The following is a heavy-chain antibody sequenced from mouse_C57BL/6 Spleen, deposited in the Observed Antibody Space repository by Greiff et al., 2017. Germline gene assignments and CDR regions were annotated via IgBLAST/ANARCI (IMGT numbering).Heavy chain of an antibody. J-gene: IGHJ2*01. V-gene: IGHV3-6*01. Sequence: DVKLQESGPGLVKPSQSLSLTCSVTGYSITSGYYWNWIRQFPGNKLEWMGYISYDGSNNYNPSLKNRISITRDTSKNQFFLKLNSVTTEDTATYYCARGDYGRSFDYWGQGTTLTVSS. CDR3: ARGDYGRSFDY. D-gene: IGHD1-1*01. CDR1: GYSITSGYY. CDR2: ISYDGSN.